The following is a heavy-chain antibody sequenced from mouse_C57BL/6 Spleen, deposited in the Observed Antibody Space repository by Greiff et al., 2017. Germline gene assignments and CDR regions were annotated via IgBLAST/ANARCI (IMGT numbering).Heavy chain of an antibody. Sequence: QVQLQQPGAELVMPGASVKLSCKASGYTFTSYWMHWVKQRPGQGLEWIGEIDPSDSYTNYNQKFKGKSTLTVDKSSSTAYMQLSSLTSEDSAVYYCARSYPGTYGDYWGQGTTLTVSS. CDR2: IDPSDSYT. V-gene: IGHV1-69*01. CDR3: ARSYPGTYGDY. CDR1: GYTFTSYW. J-gene: IGHJ2*01. D-gene: IGHD4-1*01.